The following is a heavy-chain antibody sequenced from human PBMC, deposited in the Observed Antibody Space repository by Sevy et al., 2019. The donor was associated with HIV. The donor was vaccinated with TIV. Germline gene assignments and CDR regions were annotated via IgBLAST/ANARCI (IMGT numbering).Heavy chain of an antibody. J-gene: IGHJ4*02. CDR2: MNPNSGNT. D-gene: IGHD2-15*01. V-gene: IGHV1-8*03. Sequence: ASVKVSYKASGYTFTSYDINWVRQATGQGLEWMGWMNPNSGNTGYAQKFQGRVTITRNTSISTAYMELSSLRSEDTAVYYCARAVVYCSGGSCSYYFDYWGQGTLVTVSS. CDR3: ARAVVYCSGGSCSYYFDY. CDR1: GYTFTSYD.